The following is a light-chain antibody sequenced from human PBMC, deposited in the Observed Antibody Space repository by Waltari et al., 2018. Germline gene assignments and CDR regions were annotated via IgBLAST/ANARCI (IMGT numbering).Light chain of an antibody. CDR2: EVT. CDR3: CSYAGSSTYSYV. Sequence: QSALTQPASVSGSPGKSITISCTGSSGDIGSFDLVSWYQQHPGRAPKLIIYEVTKRPSGVSNRFSASKSGNTASLTISVLQAEDEADYHCCSYAGSSTYSYVFGPGTKISVL. CDR1: SGDIGSFDL. J-gene: IGLJ1*01. V-gene: IGLV2-23*02.